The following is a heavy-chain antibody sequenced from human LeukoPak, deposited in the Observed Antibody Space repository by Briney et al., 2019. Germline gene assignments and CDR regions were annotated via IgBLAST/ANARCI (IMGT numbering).Heavy chain of an antibody. CDR3: AKDPLSGYSSSWSVSSFDY. J-gene: IGHJ4*02. V-gene: IGHV3-9*01. CDR1: GFTFYDYA. Sequence: GGSLRLSCAASGFTFYDYAMHWVRQAPGKGLEWVSGISWNSGSIGYADSVKGRFTISRDNAKNSLYLQMNSLRAEDTAVYYCAKDPLSGYSSSWSVSSFDYWGQGTLVTVSS. CDR2: ISWNSGSI. D-gene: IGHD6-13*01.